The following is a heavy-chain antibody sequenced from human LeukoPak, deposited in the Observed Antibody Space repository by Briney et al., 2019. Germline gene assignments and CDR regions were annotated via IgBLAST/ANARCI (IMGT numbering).Heavy chain of an antibody. CDR2: ISNNGGYT. V-gene: IGHV3-23*01. CDR1: GFTFSSSA. J-gene: IGHJ4*02. CDR3: ARDEGIFDY. Sequence: GGSLRLSCAASGFTFSSSAMSWVRQAPGKGLEWVSAISNNGGYTYYADSVQGRFTISRDNSKNTLYLQMNSLRAEDTAVYYCARDEGIFDYWGQGTLVTVSS.